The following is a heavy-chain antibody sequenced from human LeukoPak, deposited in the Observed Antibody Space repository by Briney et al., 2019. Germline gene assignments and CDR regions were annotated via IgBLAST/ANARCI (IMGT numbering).Heavy chain of an antibody. Sequence: PSETLSLTCTVSGGSISSSSYYWGWIRQPPGKGLEWIGSIYYSGSTYYNPSLKSRVTISVDTSKNQFSLKLSSVTAADTAVYYCARSYYYDSSGYYLPDYWGQGTLVTVSS. D-gene: IGHD3-22*01. CDR1: GGSISSSSYY. CDR2: IYYSGST. CDR3: ARSYYYDSSGYYLPDY. J-gene: IGHJ4*02. V-gene: IGHV4-39*01.